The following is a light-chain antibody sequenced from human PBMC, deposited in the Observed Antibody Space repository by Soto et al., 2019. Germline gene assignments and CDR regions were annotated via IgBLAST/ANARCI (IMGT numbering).Light chain of an antibody. CDR3: SSYTSSSTLLYV. Sequence: QSALTQPASVSGSPGQSITISFTGTSSDVGGYNYVAWYQQHPGKAPKLMIYDVSNRPSGVSNRFSVSKSGNTASLTISGLQAEDEADYYCSSYTSSSTLLYVFGTGTKLTVL. CDR2: DVS. CDR1: SSDVGGYNY. V-gene: IGLV2-14*01. J-gene: IGLJ1*01.